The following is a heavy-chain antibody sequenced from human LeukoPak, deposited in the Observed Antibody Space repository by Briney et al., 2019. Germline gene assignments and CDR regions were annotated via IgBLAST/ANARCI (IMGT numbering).Heavy chain of an antibody. Sequence: ASVKVSCKVSGYTLTELSMHWVRQAPGKGLEWMGGFDPEDGETIYAQKFQGGVTMTEDTSTDTAYMELSSLRSEDTAVYYCATGYDILTGSRYGMDVWGKGTTVTVSS. D-gene: IGHD3-9*01. CDR2: FDPEDGET. CDR1: GYTLTELS. CDR3: ATGYDILTGSRYGMDV. V-gene: IGHV1-24*01. J-gene: IGHJ6*04.